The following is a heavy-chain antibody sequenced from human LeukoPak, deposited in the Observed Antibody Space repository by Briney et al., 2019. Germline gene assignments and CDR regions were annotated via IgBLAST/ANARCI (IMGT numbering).Heavy chain of an antibody. D-gene: IGHD3-10*01. J-gene: IGHJ4*02. CDR1: GGSISSYY. V-gene: IGHV4-59*12. Sequence: SETLSLTRTVSGGSISSYYWSWIRQPPGKGLEWIGYIYYSGSTNYNPSLKSRVTISVDTSKNQFSLKLSSVTAADTAVYYCARGLWFGDENPPYFDYWGQGILVTVSS. CDR3: ARGLWFGDENPPYFDY. CDR2: IYYSGST.